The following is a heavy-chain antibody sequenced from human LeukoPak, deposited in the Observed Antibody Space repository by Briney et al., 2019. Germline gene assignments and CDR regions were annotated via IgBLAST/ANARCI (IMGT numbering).Heavy chain of an antibody. V-gene: IGHV1-69*04. CDR1: GGTFSSYA. CDR3: ARVGDTAMEIDY. J-gene: IGHJ4*02. Sequence: SVKVSCKASGGTFSSYAISWVRQAPGQGLEWMGRIIPILGIANYARKFQGRVTITADKSTSTAYMELSSLRSEDTAVYYCARVGDTAMEIDYWGQGTLVTVSS. D-gene: IGHD5-18*01. CDR2: IIPILGIA.